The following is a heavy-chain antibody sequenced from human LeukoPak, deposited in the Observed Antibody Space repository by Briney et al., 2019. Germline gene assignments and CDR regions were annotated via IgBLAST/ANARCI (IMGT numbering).Heavy chain of an antibody. Sequence: SGTLSLTCAVSGGSISSSNWWSWVRQPPGKGLEWIGEIYHSGSTNYNPSLKSRVTISVDKSKNQFSLKLSSVTAADTAVYYCARDEASGYSGYDLGYWGQGTLVTVSS. D-gene: IGHD5-12*01. V-gene: IGHV4-4*02. J-gene: IGHJ4*02. CDR2: IYHSGST. CDR1: GGSISSSNW. CDR3: ARDEASGYSGYDLGY.